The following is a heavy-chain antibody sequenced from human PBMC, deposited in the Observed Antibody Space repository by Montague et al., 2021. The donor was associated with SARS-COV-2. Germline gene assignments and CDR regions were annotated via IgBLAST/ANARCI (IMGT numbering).Heavy chain of an antibody. D-gene: IGHD2-21*01. Sequence: SETLSLTCSVSGYSISSGYFWGWIRQPPGKGLEWIGAIYHGGFTHYNPSLKSLLTMSLDTSKDQFSLRLSSVTAADTAIYYCARAYCGGDCNYLYIWFDSWGQGALVTVSS. CDR1: GYSISSGYF. J-gene: IGHJ5*01. CDR3: ARAYCGGDCNYLYIWFDS. CDR2: IYHGGFT. V-gene: IGHV4-38-2*02.